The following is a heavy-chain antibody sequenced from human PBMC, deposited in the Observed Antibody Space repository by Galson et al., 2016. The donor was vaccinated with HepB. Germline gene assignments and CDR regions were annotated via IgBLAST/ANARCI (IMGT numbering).Heavy chain of an antibody. D-gene: IGHD3-22*01. J-gene: IGHJ4*02. CDR2: IIPLFGTP. V-gene: IGHV1-69*13. CDR1: GGTFTTYA. CDR3: ARADKKGYYDRSGYPYYFDY. Sequence: SVKVSCKASGGTFTTYAINWVRQAPGQGLEWMGGIIPLFGTPNYAQKFQGRVTITAAESTTTAYMELSGLRSEDTAVYYCARADKKGYYDRSGYPYYFDYWGQGTLVTVSS.